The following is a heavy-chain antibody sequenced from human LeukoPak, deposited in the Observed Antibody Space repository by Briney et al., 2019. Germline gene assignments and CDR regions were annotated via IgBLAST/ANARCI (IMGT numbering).Heavy chain of an antibody. CDR3: GRGIQSFDP. CDR2: INPNSGVT. Sequence: ASVKVSCKASGYTFSGYYIHWVRQGPGQGLEWMGWINPNSGVTDYAQKFQGRVTMTRDTSMSAAYMEISRLTYDDTAVYYCGRGIQSFDPWGQGTLVTVSS. V-gene: IGHV1-2*02. J-gene: IGHJ5*02. CDR1: GYTFSGYY.